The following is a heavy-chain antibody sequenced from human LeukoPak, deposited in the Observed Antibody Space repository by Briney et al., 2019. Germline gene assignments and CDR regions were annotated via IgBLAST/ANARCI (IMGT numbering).Heavy chain of an antibody. CDR1: GFTVSTNY. CDR3: VKSPWYHGSGSYSGTIH. V-gene: IGHV3-66*01. D-gene: IGHD3-10*01. J-gene: IGHJ4*02. Sequence: GGSLRLSCAASGFTVSTNYMSWVRQAPGKGLEWVSLVYSGGTTYHADSVKGRFTISRDDSKNTVYLQMNSLRAEDTAVYYCVKSPWYHGSGSYSGTIHWGQGTLVTVSS. CDR2: VYSGGTT.